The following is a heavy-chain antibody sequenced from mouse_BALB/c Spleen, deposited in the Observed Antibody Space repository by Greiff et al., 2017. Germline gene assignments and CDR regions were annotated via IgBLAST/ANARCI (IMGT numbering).Heavy chain of an antibody. CDR2: IRSKSNNYAT. Sequence: EVQLVESGGGLVQPKGSLKLSCAASGFTFNTYAMNWVRQAPGKGLEWVARIRSKSNNYATYYADSVKDRFTISRDDSQSMLYLQMNNLKTEDTAVYYCVRQWYRYDERYFDYWGQGTTLTVSS. CDR3: VRQWYRYDERYFDY. CDR1: GFTFNTYA. D-gene: IGHD2-14*01. J-gene: IGHJ2*01. V-gene: IGHV10-1*02.